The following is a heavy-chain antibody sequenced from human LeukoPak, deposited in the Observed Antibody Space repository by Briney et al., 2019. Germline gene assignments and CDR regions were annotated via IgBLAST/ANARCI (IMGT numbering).Heavy chain of an antibody. Sequence: ASVKVSCKASGYTFTNYYMHWVRQAPGQGLERMGWINPNSGGTNSAQKFQGRVTMTRDTSISTAYMELSSLRSDDTAVYYCARDQATVSTPWVDYWGQGTLVTVSS. CDR3: ARDQATVSTPWVDY. D-gene: IGHD4-17*01. CDR2: INPNSGGT. V-gene: IGHV1-2*02. CDR1: GYTFTNYY. J-gene: IGHJ4*01.